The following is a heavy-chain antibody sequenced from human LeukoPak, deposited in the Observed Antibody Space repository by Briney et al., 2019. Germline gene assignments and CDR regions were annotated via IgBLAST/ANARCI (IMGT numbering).Heavy chain of an antibody. Sequence: PGGSLRLSCAASGFTFSSYAMSWVRQAPGKGLEWVSAISGSGGSTYYADSVKGRFTISRDNSKNTLYLQMNSLRAEDTAVYYCAKDPWEYSSSPLTRFDPWGQGTLVTVSS. CDR3: AKDPWEYSSSPLTRFDP. CDR1: GFTFSSYA. J-gene: IGHJ5*02. CDR2: ISGSGGST. D-gene: IGHD6-6*01. V-gene: IGHV3-23*01.